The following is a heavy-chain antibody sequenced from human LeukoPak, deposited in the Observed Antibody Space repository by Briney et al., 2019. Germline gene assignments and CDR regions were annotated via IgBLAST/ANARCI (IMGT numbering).Heavy chain of an antibody. Sequence: GGSLRLSCAASGFTFSSYGMSWVRQAPGKGLEWVSAISGSGGSTYYADSVKGRFTISRDNSKNTLYLQMNSLRAEDTAVYYCARGRWSGRPIDFDYWGQGTLVTVSS. V-gene: IGHV3-23*01. J-gene: IGHJ4*02. CDR1: GFTFSSYG. CDR2: ISGSGGST. D-gene: IGHD3-3*01. CDR3: ARGRWSGRPIDFDY.